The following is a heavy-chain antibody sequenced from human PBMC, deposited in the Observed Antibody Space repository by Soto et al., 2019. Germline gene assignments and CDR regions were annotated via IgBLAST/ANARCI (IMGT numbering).Heavy chain of an antibody. CDR1: GFTFSSYS. D-gene: IGHD3-9*01. Sequence: SGGSLRLSCAASGFTFSSYSMNWVRQAPGKGLEWVSSISSSSYIYYADSVKGRFTISRDNAKNSLYLQMNSLRAEDTAVYYCASARRYFDWLEAFDYWGQGTLVTVSS. J-gene: IGHJ4*02. CDR3: ASARRYFDWLEAFDY. CDR2: ISSSSYI. V-gene: IGHV3-21*01.